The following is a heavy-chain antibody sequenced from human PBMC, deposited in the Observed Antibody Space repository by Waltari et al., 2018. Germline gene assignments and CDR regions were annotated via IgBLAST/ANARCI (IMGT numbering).Heavy chain of an antibody. CDR2: INAGNGNT. Sequence: QVQLVQSGAEVKKPGASVKVSCKASGYTFTSYAMHWVRQAPGQRLEWMGWINAGNGNTKYSQKFQGRVTITRDTSASTAYMELSSLRSEDTAVYYCARYGDPKRGHYYYGMDVWGQGTTVTVSS. D-gene: IGHD4-17*01. CDR1: GYTFTSYA. J-gene: IGHJ6*02. CDR3: ARYGDPKRGHYYYGMDV. V-gene: IGHV1-3*01.